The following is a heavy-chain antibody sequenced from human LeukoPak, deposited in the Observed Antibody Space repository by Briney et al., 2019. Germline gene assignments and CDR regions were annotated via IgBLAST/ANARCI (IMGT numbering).Heavy chain of an antibody. CDR1: GFTFDDYA. J-gene: IGHJ3*02. V-gene: IGHV3-9*01. Sequence: PGGSLRLSCATSGFTFDDYAMHWVRQAPGKGLEWVSGISWNSGSIVYADSVKGRFTISRDNAKNSLYLQMNSLRAEDTALYYCAKEGPYGDSLTGGADTFDIWGQGTMVTVSS. D-gene: IGHD4-17*01. CDR2: ISWNSGSI. CDR3: AKEGPYGDSLTGGADTFDI.